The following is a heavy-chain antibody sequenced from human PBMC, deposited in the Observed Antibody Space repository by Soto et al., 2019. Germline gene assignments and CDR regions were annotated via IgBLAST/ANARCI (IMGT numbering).Heavy chain of an antibody. J-gene: IGHJ6*02. V-gene: IGHV3-33*01. CDR1: GFTFSSYG. Sequence: LRLSCAASGFTFSSYGMHWVRQAPGKGLEWVAVIWYDGSNKYYADSVKGRFTISRDNSKNTLYLQMNSLRAEDTAVYYCARENIRGGTDYYGMDVWGQGTTVTVSS. CDR2: IWYDGSNK. CDR3: ARENIRGGTDYYGMDV. D-gene: IGHD2-15*01.